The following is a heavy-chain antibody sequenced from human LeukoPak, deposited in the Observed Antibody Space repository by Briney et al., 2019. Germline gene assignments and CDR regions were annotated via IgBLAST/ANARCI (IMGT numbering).Heavy chain of an antibody. Sequence: PGGSLRLSCPAPGSTFRTYGMHWARQAPAKGLDWVAVIWYDGSNKYYADSVKGRFTISRDNSKNTLYLQMNSLRAEDTAVYYCARERIVGATTLDYWGQGTLVTVSS. CDR2: IWYDGSNK. J-gene: IGHJ4*02. D-gene: IGHD1-26*01. CDR3: ARERIVGATTLDY. V-gene: IGHV3-33*01. CDR1: GSTFRTYG.